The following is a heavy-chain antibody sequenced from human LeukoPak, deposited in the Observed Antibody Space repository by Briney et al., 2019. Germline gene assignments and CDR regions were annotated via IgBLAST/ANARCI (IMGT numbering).Heavy chain of an antibody. Sequence: SETLSLTCTVSGGSISSGSYYWSWIRQPAGKGLEWIGRIYTSGSTNYNPSLKSRVTISVDTSKNQFSLKLSSVTAADTAVYYCARLSGIAAANYYFDYWGQGTLVTVSS. CDR2: IYTSGST. J-gene: IGHJ4*02. CDR3: ARLSGIAAANYYFDY. D-gene: IGHD6-13*01. V-gene: IGHV4-61*02. CDR1: GGSISSGSYY.